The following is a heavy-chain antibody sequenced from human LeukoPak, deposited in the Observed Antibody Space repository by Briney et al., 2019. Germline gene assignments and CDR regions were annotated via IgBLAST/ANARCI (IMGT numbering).Heavy chain of an antibody. CDR1: GGSISSYY. D-gene: IGHD5-12*01. CDR2: IYYSGST. Sequence: SETLSLTCTVSGGSISSYYWSWIRQPPGKGLEWIGYIYYSGSTYYNPSLKSRVTISVDTSKNQFSLKLSSVTAADTAVYYCASGEEGVATFFDYWGQGTLVTVSS. CDR3: ASGEEGVATFFDY. J-gene: IGHJ4*02. V-gene: IGHV4-59*12.